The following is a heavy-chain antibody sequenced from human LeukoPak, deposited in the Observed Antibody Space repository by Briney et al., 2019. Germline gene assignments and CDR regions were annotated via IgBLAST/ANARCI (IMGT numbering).Heavy chain of an antibody. V-gene: IGHV6-1*01. CDR3: ARARRRYPREIAAAGTPLFDY. D-gene: IGHD6-13*01. Sequence: SQTLSLTCAISGDSVSSNSAAWNWIRQSPSRGLEWLGRTYYRSKWYNEYAVSVKSRITINPDTSKNQFSLQLNSVTPEDTAVYYCARARRRYPREIAAAGTPLFDYWGQGTLVTVSS. CDR1: GDSVSSNSAA. J-gene: IGHJ4*02. CDR2: TYYRSKWYN.